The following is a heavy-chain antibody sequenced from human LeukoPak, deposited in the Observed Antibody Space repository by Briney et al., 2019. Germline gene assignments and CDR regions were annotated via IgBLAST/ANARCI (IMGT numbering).Heavy chain of an antibody. CDR3: AKDSVRYCSGGSCHRPTP. V-gene: IGHV3-74*01. CDR1: GFTFSSYW. Sequence: PGGSLRLSCAASGFTFSSYWMHWVRQAPGKGLVWVSRINSDGSSTSYADSVKGRFTISRDNAKNTLYLQMNSLRAEDTAVYYCAKDSVRYCSGGSCHRPTPWGQGTLVTVSS. J-gene: IGHJ5*02. CDR2: INSDGSST. D-gene: IGHD2-15*01.